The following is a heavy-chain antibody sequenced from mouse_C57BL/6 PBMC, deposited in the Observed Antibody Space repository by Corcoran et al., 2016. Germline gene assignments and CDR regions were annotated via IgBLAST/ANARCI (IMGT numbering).Heavy chain of an antibody. CDR2: INTYSGVP. CDR1: GYTFTTYG. V-gene: IGHV9-3*01. CDR3: ARPYDFDY. Sequence: QIQLVQSGPELKKPGETVKISCQASGYTFTTYGMSWVKQAPGKGLKWMGWINTYSGVPTYADDFKGRFAFSLETSASTAYLQINNLKNEDTATYFCARPYDFDYWGQGTTLTVSS. J-gene: IGHJ2*01.